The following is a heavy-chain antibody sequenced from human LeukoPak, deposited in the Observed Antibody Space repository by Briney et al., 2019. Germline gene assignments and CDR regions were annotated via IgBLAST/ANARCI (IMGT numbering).Heavy chain of an antibody. Sequence: GPSLRLSWAASGSSFSRYGMHGVRRAPRKGLGCGAGIRNAGSNKYYADSVKGRFTISRDNSKNPLYLQMNSLRAGKTAVYYCAKDQHQHSLVVITAVYCDYWGQVPLVTVS. J-gene: IGHJ4*02. D-gene: IGHD2-21*01. CDR3: AKDQHQHSLVVITAVYCDY. CDR2: IRNAGSNK. CDR1: GSSFSRYG. V-gene: IGHV3-30*02.